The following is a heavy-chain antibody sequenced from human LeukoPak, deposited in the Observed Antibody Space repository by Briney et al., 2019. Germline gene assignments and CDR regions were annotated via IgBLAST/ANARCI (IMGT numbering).Heavy chain of an antibody. CDR3: AREGQWLNYYYYYMDV. J-gene: IGHJ6*03. CDR2: ISAYNGNT. V-gene: IGHV1-18*01. Sequence: ASVNVSCKASGYTFTSYGISWVRQAPGQGLEWMGWISAYNGNTNYAQTLQGRVTMTTDTSTSTAYMELRSLRSDDTAVYYCAREGQWLNYYYYYMDVWGKGTTVTVSS. CDR1: GYTFTSYG. D-gene: IGHD6-19*01.